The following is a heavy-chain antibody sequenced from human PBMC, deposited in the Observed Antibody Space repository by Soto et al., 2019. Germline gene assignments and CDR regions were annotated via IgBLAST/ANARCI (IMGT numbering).Heavy chain of an antibody. J-gene: IGHJ4*02. V-gene: IGHV3-33*01. CDR2: IWYDGSNK. D-gene: IGHD3-10*01. CDR1: GFTFSSYG. Sequence: QVQLVESGGGVVQPGRSLRLSCAASGFTFSSYGMHWVRQAPGKGLEWVAVIWYDGSNKYYADSVKGRFIISGDNSKNTLYLQMNSLRAEDTAVYYCARSPYYGSEYHTHFDYWGQGTLVTVSS. CDR3: ARSPYYGSEYHTHFDY.